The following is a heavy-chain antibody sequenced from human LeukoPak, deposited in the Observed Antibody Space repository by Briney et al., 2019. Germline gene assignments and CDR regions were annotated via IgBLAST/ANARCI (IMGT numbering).Heavy chain of an antibody. J-gene: IGHJ3*02. CDR1: GFTFSDYY. V-gene: IGHV3-11*01. CDR3: ARDRTTYYYDSSGYYLSPGAFDI. Sequence: GGSLRLSCAASGFTFSDYYMSWIRQAPGKGLEWVSYISSSGSTIYYADSVKGRFTISRDNAKNSLYLQMNSLRAEDTAVYYCARDRTTYYYDSSGYYLSPGAFDIWGQGTMVTVSS. D-gene: IGHD3-22*01. CDR2: ISSSGSTI.